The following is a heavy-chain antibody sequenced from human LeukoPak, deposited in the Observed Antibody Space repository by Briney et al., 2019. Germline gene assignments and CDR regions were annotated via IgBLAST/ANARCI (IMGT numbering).Heavy chain of an antibody. D-gene: IGHD2-2*01. CDR1: GGSISSYY. CDR2: IYYSGST. CDR3: ARGEYQLLSYYYYYMDV. J-gene: IGHJ6*03. V-gene: IGHV4-59*01. Sequence: PSETLSLTCTVSGGSISSYYWSLIRQPPGKGLEWIGYIYYSGSTNYNPSLKSRVTISVDTSKNQFSLKLSSVTAADTAVYYCARGEYQLLSYYYYYMDVWGKGTTVTVSS.